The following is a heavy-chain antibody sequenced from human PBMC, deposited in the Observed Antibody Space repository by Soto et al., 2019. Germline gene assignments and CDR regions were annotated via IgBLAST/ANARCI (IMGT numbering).Heavy chain of an antibody. CDR2: ISAYNGNT. CDR3: AGAGQDYYYYGSGSRPFDP. D-gene: IGHD3-10*01. CDR1: GYTFTSYG. V-gene: IGHV1-18*01. J-gene: IGHJ5*02. Sequence: QVQLVQSGAEVKKPGASVKVSCKASGYTFTSYGISWVRQAPGQGLEWMGWISAYNGNTNYAQKLQGRVTMTTDTSTSTAYMELRSLRSDDTAVYYCAGAGQDYYYYGSGSRPFDPWGQGTLVTVSS.